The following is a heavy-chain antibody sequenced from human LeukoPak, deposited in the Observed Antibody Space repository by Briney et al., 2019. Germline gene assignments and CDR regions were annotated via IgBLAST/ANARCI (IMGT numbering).Heavy chain of an antibody. CDR2: IIPIFGTA. Sequence: GASLMVSCKASGGTFSSYAISWVGQAPGQGLEWMGGIIPIFGTANYAQKFQGRVTITADESTSTAYMELSSLRSEDTAVYYCASWADSEAVDYWGQGTLVTVSS. J-gene: IGHJ4*02. CDR3: ASWADSEAVDY. D-gene: IGHD2-15*01. V-gene: IGHV1-69*13. CDR1: GGTFSSYA.